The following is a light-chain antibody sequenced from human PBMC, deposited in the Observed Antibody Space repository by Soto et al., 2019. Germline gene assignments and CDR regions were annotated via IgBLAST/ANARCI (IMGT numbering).Light chain of an antibody. CDR2: YDS. CDR1: NIGSKS. Sequence: SYELTQPPSVSVAPGKTARITCGGNNIGSKSVHWYQQKPGQAPVLVIYYDSDRPSGIPARFSGANSGNTATLTISRVEAGDEADYYCQVWDSSSDHPVFGGGTKRTVL. CDR3: QVWDSSSDHPV. J-gene: IGLJ3*02. V-gene: IGLV3-21*04.